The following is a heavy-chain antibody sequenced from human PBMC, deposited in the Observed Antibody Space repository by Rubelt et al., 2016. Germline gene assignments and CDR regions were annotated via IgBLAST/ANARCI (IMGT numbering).Heavy chain of an antibody. J-gene: IGHJ4*02. CDR1: GFSFSTSGVG. D-gene: IGHD6-13*01. V-gene: IGHV2-5*02. CDR3: AHRSAAAAGAWAY. CDR2: IYWDDDK. Sequence: QITLKESGPTLVKPTQTLTLTCTFSGFSFSTSGVGVGWIRQPPGKALEWLALIYWDDDKRYRPSLKSRVTIPRDTSKNQVVLPMTNMDPVNTATYYCAHRSAAAAGAWAYWGQGTLVTVSS.